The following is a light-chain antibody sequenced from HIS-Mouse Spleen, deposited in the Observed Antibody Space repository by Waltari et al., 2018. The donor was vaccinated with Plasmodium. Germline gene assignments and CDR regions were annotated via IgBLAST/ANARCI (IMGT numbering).Light chain of an antibody. CDR1: HIGSKN. CDR3: QVWDSSTV. CDR2: RDS. Sequence: SYELTQPLSVSVALGQTARITCGGNHIGSKNVHWYQQKPGQAPVRVIYRDSNRPSGIPERFSGSNSGNTATLTISRAQAGDEADYYCQVWDSSTVFGGGTKLTVL. J-gene: IGLJ3*02. V-gene: IGLV3-9*01.